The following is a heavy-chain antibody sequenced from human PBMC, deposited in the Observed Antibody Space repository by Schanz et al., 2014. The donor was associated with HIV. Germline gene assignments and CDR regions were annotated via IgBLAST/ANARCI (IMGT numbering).Heavy chain of an antibody. V-gene: IGHV3-23*04. Sequence: EVQLVESGGGLVQPGGSLRLSCAASRFTFSVYAMSWVRQAPGKGLEWVSAISGSSITYSADSVKGRFTISRDNANNSLSLQMNSLRAEDTAVYYCAKSRGDSWPYGMDVWGQGTTVTVSS. CDR2: ISGSSIT. CDR3: AKSRGDSWPYGMDV. D-gene: IGHD4-17*01. J-gene: IGHJ6*02. CDR1: RFTFSVYA.